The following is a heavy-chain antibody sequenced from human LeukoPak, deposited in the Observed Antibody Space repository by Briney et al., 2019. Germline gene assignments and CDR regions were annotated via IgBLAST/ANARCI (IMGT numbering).Heavy chain of an antibody. CDR2: TNPKSGGT. J-gene: IGHJ4*02. D-gene: IGHD2-2*01. CDR3: ERGVPAVNDF. CDR1: AYTFTFYY. V-gene: IGHV1-2*02. Sequence: SVKVSCKASAYTFTFYYMHLLRQAPGQGLEWMGWTNPKSGGTNSAQTFQGRVRMTRDRSISTASMELRRMRPDDTDVYYCERGVPAVNDFWGQGTLVTVSS.